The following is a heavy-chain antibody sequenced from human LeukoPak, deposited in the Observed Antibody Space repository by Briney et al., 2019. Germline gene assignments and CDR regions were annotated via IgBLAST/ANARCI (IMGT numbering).Heavy chain of an antibody. D-gene: IGHD3-9*01. J-gene: IGHJ4*02. V-gene: IGHV1-18*01. Sequence: ASVKVSCKASGYTFTNYGISWVRQGPGQGLEWRGWISAYNGNTNYAQKLQGRVTMTTDTSTSTAYMELRSLRSDDTAVYYCARESRAPDYDILAGYYYYFDYWGQGTLVTVSS. CDR3: ARESRAPDYDILAGYYYYFDY. CDR1: GYTFTNYG. CDR2: ISAYNGNT.